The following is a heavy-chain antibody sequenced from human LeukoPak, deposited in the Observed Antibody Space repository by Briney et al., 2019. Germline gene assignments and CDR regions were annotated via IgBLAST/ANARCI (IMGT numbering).Heavy chain of an antibody. CDR3: ARVRARSYCSSTSCYGY. D-gene: IGHD2-2*01. CDR2: INESGST. CDR1: GGSFSGYF. Sequence: PSETLSLTCAVFGGSFSGYFWSWIRQPPGKGLEWIGEINESGSTNYNPSLKGRFTISRDNAKNSLYLQMNSLRAEDTAVYYCARVRARSYCSSTSCYGYWGQGTLVTVSS. J-gene: IGHJ4*02. V-gene: IGHV4-34*01.